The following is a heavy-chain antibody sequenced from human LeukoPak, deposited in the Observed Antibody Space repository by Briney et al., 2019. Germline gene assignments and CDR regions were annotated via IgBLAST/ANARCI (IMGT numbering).Heavy chain of an antibody. CDR1: GYTFTSYA. Sequence: ASVKVSCKASGYTFTSYAISWVRQAPGQGLEWMGGIIPIFGTANYAQKFQGRVTITADKSTSTAYMELSSLRSEDTAVYYCARATAVAGYYYYYYMDVWGKGTTVTVSS. D-gene: IGHD6-19*01. CDR2: IIPIFGTA. J-gene: IGHJ6*03. CDR3: ARATAVAGYYYYYYMDV. V-gene: IGHV1-69*06.